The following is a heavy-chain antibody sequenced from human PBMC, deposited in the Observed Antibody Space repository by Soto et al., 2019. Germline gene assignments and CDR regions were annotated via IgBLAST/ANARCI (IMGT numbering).Heavy chain of an antibody. Sequence: EVQLLESGGGLVQHGGSLRLSCAGAGFTFSAYGMSWVRQAPGEGLEWVSGISVSGTSTYYADSVKGRFTISRDNSKNTLYLQMKRLRAEDTSLYYCAKDLTRGSGGYPDYFDYWGQGTLVTVSS. CDR2: ISVSGTST. D-gene: IGHD3-10*01. CDR1: GFTFSAYG. V-gene: IGHV3-23*01. CDR3: AKDLTRGSGGYPDYFDY. J-gene: IGHJ4*02.